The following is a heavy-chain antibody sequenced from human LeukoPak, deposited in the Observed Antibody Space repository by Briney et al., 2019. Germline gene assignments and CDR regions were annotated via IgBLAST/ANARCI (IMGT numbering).Heavy chain of an antibody. CDR3: ARGVHYYYYMDV. V-gene: IGHV3-30*02. CDR1: GFTFSSYG. CDR2: IRYDGSNK. Sequence: GGSLRLSCAASGFTFSSYGMHWVRQAPGKGLEWVAFIRYDGSNKYYADSVKGRFTISRDNSKNTLYLQMNSLRAEDTAVYYCARGVHYYYYMDVWGKGTTVTVSS. J-gene: IGHJ6*03. D-gene: IGHD3-10*01.